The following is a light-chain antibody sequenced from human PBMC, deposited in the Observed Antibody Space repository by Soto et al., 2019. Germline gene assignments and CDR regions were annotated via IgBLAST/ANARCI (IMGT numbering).Light chain of an antibody. CDR3: MQTLVVPFT. CDR2: LGS. Sequence: DVVMTQSPLSLPVTPREPASISCRSSQSLLYSNGFNYLDWYLQKPGQSPHLLIYLGSSRASGVPDRFSGSGSGTDFTLKISRVEAGDVGVYYCMQTLVVPFTFGQGTKLEIK. CDR1: QSLLYSNGFNY. V-gene: IGKV2-28*01. J-gene: IGKJ2*01.